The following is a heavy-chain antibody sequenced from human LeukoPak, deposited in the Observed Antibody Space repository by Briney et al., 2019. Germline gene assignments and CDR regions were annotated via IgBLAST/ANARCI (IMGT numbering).Heavy chain of an antibody. D-gene: IGHD3-16*01. CDR1: GFTFSTYW. CDR3: ARGGGANYNMDV. J-gene: IGHJ6*03. CDR2: IKADGTIT. Sequence: GGSLRLSCAASGFTFSTYWMHWVRQAPGKGLVWVSRIKADGTITTYADSVKGRFTISRDNAKSTLYLQMNSLRVEDTAVYYCARGGGANYNMDVWGKGTTVTVSS. V-gene: IGHV3-74*01.